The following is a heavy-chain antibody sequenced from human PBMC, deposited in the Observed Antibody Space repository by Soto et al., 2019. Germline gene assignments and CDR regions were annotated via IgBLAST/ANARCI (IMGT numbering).Heavy chain of an antibody. CDR1: GGTFSSYA. CDR2: ITPIFGTA. J-gene: IGHJ4*02. D-gene: IGHD5-18*01. V-gene: IGHV1-69*13. CDR3: AKRHVDAAMVTGYFDY. Sequence: SAVKVSCKASGGTFSSYAISWVRQAPGQGLEWMGGITPIFGTANYAQKFQGRVTITADESTSTAYMELSSLRSEDTAVYYCAKRHVDAAMVTGYFDYWGQGTLVTV.